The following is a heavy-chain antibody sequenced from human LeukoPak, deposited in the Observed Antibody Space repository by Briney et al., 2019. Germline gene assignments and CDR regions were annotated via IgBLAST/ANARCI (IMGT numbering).Heavy chain of an antibody. D-gene: IGHD2-21*01. CDR3: AKDFIRILALIPWDY. CDR2: IRRDGDVI. V-gene: IGHV3-30*02. J-gene: IGHJ4*02. Sequence: GGSLRLSCEASGFTFSDFGMHWVRQAPGKGLEWVAFIRRDGDVIYYADSVKGRFTTSRDNSRNMVYLQLNSLRPEDTAIYYCAKDFIRILALIPWDYWGQGTLVTVSS. CDR1: GFTFSDFG.